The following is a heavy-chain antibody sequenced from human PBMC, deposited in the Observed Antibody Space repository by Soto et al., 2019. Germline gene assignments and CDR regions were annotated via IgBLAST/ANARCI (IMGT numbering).Heavy chain of an antibody. CDR2: IYISGNT. V-gene: IGHV4-59*02. CDR1: GDSVSSYY. Sequence: QVQLQESGPGLVKPSETLSLSCTVSGDSVSSYYWSWIRQLPARGLEWIGYIYISGNTNYNPSLKSRVTISRDTSKNQFSLNLKSVTAADTAVYYCARGVLRYYHYGMDVWGQGTTVTVSS. J-gene: IGHJ6*02. CDR3: ARGVLRYYHYGMDV.